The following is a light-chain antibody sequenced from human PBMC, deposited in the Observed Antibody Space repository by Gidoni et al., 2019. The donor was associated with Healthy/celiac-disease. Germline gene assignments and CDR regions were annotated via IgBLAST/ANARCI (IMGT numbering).Light chain of an antibody. V-gene: IGKV1-9*01. CDR1: QGISSY. J-gene: IGKJ3*01. CDR3: QQLNSYLFFT. CDR2: AAS. Sequence: DIQLTQSPSFLSASVGDRVTITCRASQGISSYLAWYQQKPGKAPKLLIYAASTLQSGVPSRFSGSGSGTEFTLTISSLQPEDFATYYCQQLNSYLFFTFGPXTKVDIK.